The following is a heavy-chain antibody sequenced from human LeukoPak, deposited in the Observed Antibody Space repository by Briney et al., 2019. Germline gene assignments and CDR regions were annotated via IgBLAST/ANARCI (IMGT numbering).Heavy chain of an antibody. CDR2: IYYSGST. J-gene: IGHJ6*02. CDR3: ARRSGSYYGYYYYGMDV. V-gene: IGHV4-59*08. Sequence: KPSETLSLTCTVSGGSITGYYWSWIRQPPGKGLEWIGYIYYSGSTNYNPSLKSRVAISVDTSKNQFSLKLSSVTAADTAVYYCARRSGSYYGYYYYGMDVWGQGTTVTVSS. CDR1: GGSITGYY. D-gene: IGHD1-26*01.